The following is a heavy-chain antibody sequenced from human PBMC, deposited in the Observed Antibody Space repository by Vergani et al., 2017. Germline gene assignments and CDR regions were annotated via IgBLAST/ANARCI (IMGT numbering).Heavy chain of an antibody. D-gene: IGHD4-23*01. V-gene: IGHV3-30*18. J-gene: IGHJ5*02. CDR1: GFSFSSYG. CDR3: AKDLPSGTYGGDWLAP. Sequence: QVQLVESGGGVVQPGKSLRLSCAASGFSFSSYGMHWVRQAPGKGLEWVAVISYDGSNKYYADSVKGRFTISRDTSKNTLYLQMNSLRAEDTAVYYCAKDLPSGTYGGDWLAPWDQGTLVTVSS. CDR2: ISYDGSNK.